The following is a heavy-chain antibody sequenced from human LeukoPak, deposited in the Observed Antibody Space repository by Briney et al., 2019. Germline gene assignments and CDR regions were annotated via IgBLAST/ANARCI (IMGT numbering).Heavy chain of an antibody. J-gene: IGHJ4*02. CDR1: TFTKAW. Sequence: PGGSLRLSCVVSTFTKAWMNWVRQAPEKGLEWVGRVKNRGDGRTTDYAAPVKGRFTISRDDSKRTVYLQMNSLKTEDTAVYFCTTEYYGGLDYWGQGTLVTVSS. CDR3: TTEYYGGLDY. V-gene: IGHV3-15*07. D-gene: IGHD3-16*01. CDR2: VKNRGDGRTT.